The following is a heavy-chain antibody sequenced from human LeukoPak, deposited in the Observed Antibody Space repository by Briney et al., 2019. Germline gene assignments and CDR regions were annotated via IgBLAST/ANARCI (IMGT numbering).Heavy chain of an antibody. D-gene: IGHD5-24*01. V-gene: IGHV3-21*01. CDR2: ISSSSSYM. CDR1: GITFNSYT. J-gene: IGHJ4*02. CDR3: ARGKMATIKVFDY. Sequence: PGGSLRLSCAASGITFNSYTMNWVRQAPGKGLEWVSSISSSSSYMYYAASVKGRFTISRDNAKNSLYLQMNSLRAEDTAVYYCARGKMATIKVFDYWGQGTLVTVSS.